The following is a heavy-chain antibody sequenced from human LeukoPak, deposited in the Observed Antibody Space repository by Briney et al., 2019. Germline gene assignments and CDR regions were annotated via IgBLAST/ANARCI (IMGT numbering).Heavy chain of an antibody. CDR1: GFTFSSYD. J-gene: IGHJ4*02. CDR2: ISSTGTTM. Sequence: GGSLRLSCAVSGFTFSSYDMNWVRQAPGKGLELVSYISSTGTTMQYADSVRGRFTIARDNTKNSLYLQMNSLRAEDTAVYYCARGTQSPVSGYFDFWGQGTLVTVSS. D-gene: IGHD3-10*01. V-gene: IGHV3-48*03. CDR3: ARGTQSPVSGYFDF.